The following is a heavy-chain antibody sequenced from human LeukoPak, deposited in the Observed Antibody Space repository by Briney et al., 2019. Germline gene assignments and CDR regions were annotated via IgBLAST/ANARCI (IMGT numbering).Heavy chain of an antibody. V-gene: IGHV4-59*12. Sequence: SETLSLTCTVSGGSISGYYWSWIRQPPGKGLEWIGSIYYSGGTYYNPSLKSRVTISVDTSKNQFSLKLSSVTAADTAVYYCARDRSRIYDFEYWGQGTLVTVSS. D-gene: IGHD6-13*01. J-gene: IGHJ4*02. CDR3: ARDRSRIYDFEY. CDR1: GGSISGYY. CDR2: IYYSGGT.